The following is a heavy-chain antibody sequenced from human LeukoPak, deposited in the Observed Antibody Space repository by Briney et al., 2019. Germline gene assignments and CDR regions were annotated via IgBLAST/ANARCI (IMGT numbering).Heavy chain of an antibody. Sequence: GRSLRLSCAASGFTFSSYGMHWVRQAPGKALEWMALISYDGSVKYYADSVKGRFTISRDNSKNTLYLQMNSLRAEDTAVYYCAKDGPNSWFGEATWGQGTLVTVSS. CDR2: ISYDGSVK. CDR1: GFTFSSYG. V-gene: IGHV3-30*18. CDR3: AKDGPNSWFGEAT. J-gene: IGHJ5*02. D-gene: IGHD3-10*01.